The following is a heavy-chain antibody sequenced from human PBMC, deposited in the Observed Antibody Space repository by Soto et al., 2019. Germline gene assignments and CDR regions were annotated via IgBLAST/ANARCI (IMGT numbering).Heavy chain of an antibody. Sequence: QVQLQESGPGLVKPSETLSLTCTVSGGSMRGQHWSWIRQPPGKGLEWSGHHSDSTNYNPSLKSQITISTDTPKNQSSRKLSSVTAADTAVDYGATSTVGGGGRGYWGQGTLVTVSS. CDR1: GGSMRGQH. CDR3: ATSTVGGGGRGY. V-gene: IGHV4-4*09. D-gene: IGHD3-16*01. CDR2: HHSDST. J-gene: IGHJ4*02.